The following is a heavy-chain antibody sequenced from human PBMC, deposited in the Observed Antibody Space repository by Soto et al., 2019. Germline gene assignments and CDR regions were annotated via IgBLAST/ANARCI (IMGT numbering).Heavy chain of an antibody. D-gene: IGHD3-9*01. CDR3: ARHRGYYDILTGYYTELNFDY. Sequence: ETLSLTCTVSSGSISSSSYYWGWIRQPPGKGLEWIGSIYYSGSTYYNPSLKSRVTISVDTSKNQFSLKLSSVTAADTAVYYCARHRGYYDILTGYYTELNFDYWGQGTLVTVSS. V-gene: IGHV4-39*01. J-gene: IGHJ4*02. CDR1: SGSISSSSYY. CDR2: IYYSGST.